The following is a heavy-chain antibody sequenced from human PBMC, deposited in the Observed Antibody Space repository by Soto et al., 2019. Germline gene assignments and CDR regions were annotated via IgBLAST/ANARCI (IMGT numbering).Heavy chain of an antibody. D-gene: IGHD3-10*01. CDR2: IYYSGST. CDR1: GGSISSGSYY. V-gene: IGHV4-31*03. CDR3: ATRTDYFYGSGSLGGMEV. Sequence: QVQLQESGPGLVKPSQTLSLTCTVSGGSISSGSYYWSWIRQLPGKGLEWIGYIYYSGSTYYNPSLKSRVTISVDTSKNQFSLTLNSVTAADTAVYYCATRTDYFYGSGSLGGMEVWGQGTTVTVSS. J-gene: IGHJ6*02.